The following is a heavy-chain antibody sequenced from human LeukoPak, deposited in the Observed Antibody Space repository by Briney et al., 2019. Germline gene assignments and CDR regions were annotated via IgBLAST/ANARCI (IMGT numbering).Heavy chain of an antibody. CDR3: ARGDYDFWSGAYNWFDP. Sequence: PSGTLSLTCTVSGGSISSYYLSWIRQPPGKGLEWIWYIYYSGSTNYNPSLKSRATISVDTSKNQFSLKLSSVTAADTAVYYCARGDYDFWSGAYNWFDPWGQGTLVTVSS. D-gene: IGHD3-3*01. CDR2: IYYSGST. V-gene: IGHV4-59*08. CDR1: GGSISSYY. J-gene: IGHJ5*02.